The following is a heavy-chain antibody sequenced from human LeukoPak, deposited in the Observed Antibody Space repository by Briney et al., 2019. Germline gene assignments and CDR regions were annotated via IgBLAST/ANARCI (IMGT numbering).Heavy chain of an antibody. CDR3: ARASPVTHYGDYDEDYYYYMDV. CDR1: GFTFSDYY. D-gene: IGHD4-17*01. Sequence: GGSLRLSCAASGFTFSDYYMSWIRQAPGKGLEWVSYISSSGSTIYYADSVKGRFTISRDNAKNSLYLQMNSLRAEDTAVYYCARASPVTHYGDYDEDYYYYMDVWGKGTTVTVSS. V-gene: IGHV3-11*04. CDR2: ISSSGSTI. J-gene: IGHJ6*03.